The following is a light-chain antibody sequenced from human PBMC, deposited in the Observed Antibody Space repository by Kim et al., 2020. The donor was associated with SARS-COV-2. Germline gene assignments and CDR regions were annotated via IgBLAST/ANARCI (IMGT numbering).Light chain of an antibody. Sequence: KTVTISCTRSCGSSASNYVQWYQQRPGSAPTTVIYEDNQSPSGVPDRFSGSIDSSSNSASLTISGLKTEDEADYYCQSYDSSNQVFGGGTQLTVL. V-gene: IGLV6-57*03. CDR3: QSYDSSNQV. CDR1: CGSSASNY. CDR2: EDN. J-gene: IGLJ3*02.